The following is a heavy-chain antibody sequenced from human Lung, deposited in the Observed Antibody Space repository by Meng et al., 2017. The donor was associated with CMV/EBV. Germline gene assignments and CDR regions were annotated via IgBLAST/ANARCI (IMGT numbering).Heavy chain of an antibody. CDR1: GGSFSSSY. J-gene: IGHJ3*01. CDR2: INHGGGT. V-gene: IGHV4-34*01. D-gene: IGHD5-12*01. CDR3: ARGPQVSWLRSRFAAFDL. Sequence: SXTLSLXCAVYGGSFSSSYWDWFRQPPGKGLEWIGDINHGGGTNYNPSLKSRVTISVDKSKNQFSLKLTSVTAADTALYYCARGPQVSWLRSRFAAFDLVXKGTXVTVSS.